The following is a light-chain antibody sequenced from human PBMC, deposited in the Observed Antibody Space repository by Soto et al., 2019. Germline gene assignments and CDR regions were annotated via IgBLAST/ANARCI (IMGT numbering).Light chain of an antibody. CDR2: EVS. J-gene: IGLJ2*01. Sequence: SALTQPPSASGSPGQSVTISCTGTSSDIGGYNYVSWYQQHPGKAPKLMIYEVSKRPSGVPDRFSGSKSGNTASLTVSGLQAEDEADYYCSSYAGSKNVVFGGGTKLTVL. CDR3: SSYAGSKNVV. V-gene: IGLV2-8*01. CDR1: SSDIGGYNY.